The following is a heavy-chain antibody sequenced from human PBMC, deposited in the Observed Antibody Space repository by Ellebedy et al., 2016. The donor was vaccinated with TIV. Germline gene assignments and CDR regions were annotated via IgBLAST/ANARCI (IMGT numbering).Heavy chain of an antibody. V-gene: IGHV3-7*03. J-gene: IGHJ5*02. D-gene: IGHD3-9*01. CDR2: TDHDGRLK. Sequence: GESLKISCAASGFTFSIYWMSWVRQAPGKGLEWVANTDHDGRLKFYVDSVEGRFTISRDNAKNSLYLQMNSLRAEDTAVYYCARDDWGPAGPWGQGTLVTVSS. CDR3: ARDDWGPAGP. CDR1: GFTFSIYW.